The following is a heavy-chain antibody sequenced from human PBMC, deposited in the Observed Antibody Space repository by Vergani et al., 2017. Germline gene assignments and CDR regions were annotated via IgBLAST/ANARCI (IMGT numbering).Heavy chain of an antibody. J-gene: IGHJ4*02. V-gene: IGHV3-53*02. CDR1: GFTVSSNY. Sequence: EVQLVETGGGLIKPGGSLRLSCAASGFTVSSNYMSWVRQAPGKGLEWVSVIYSGGSTYYEESVKGRFTMSRDNSKNTLYFQMNSLRAEDTAVYYWARDSSASSWDYWGQGTLVTVSS. D-gene: IGHD6-19*01. CDR3: ARDSSASSWDY. CDR2: IYSGGST.